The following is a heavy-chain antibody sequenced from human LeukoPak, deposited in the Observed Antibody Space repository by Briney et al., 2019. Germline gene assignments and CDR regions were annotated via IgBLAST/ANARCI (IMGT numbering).Heavy chain of an antibody. Sequence: SETLSLTCTVSGGSISSYYWSWIRQPPGKGLEWIGYIYYSGSTNYNPSLKSRVTISVDTSKNQFSLKLSSVTAADTAVYYCARDGSGSYYLERVFDYWGQGTLVTVSS. CDR3: ARDGSGSYYLERVFDY. CDR1: GGSISSYY. J-gene: IGHJ4*02. V-gene: IGHV4-59*01. CDR2: IYYSGST. D-gene: IGHD3-10*01.